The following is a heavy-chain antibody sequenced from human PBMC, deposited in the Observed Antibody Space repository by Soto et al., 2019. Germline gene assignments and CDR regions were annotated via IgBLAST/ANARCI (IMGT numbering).Heavy chain of an antibody. CDR1: GYTFTSYG. CDR2: ISAYNGNT. Sequence: GASVKVSCKASGYTFTSYGISWVRQAPGQGLEWMGWISAYNGNTNYAQKLQGRVNMTTDTSTSTAYMELRSLSSDDTAVYYCARDTSYGRWAFDIWGKGTMVTVSS. V-gene: IGHV1-18*01. J-gene: IGHJ3*02. CDR3: ARDTSYGRWAFDI. D-gene: IGHD5-18*01.